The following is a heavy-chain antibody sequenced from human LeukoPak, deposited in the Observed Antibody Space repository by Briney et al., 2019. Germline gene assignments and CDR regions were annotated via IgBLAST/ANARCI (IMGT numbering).Heavy chain of an antibody. D-gene: IGHD1-26*01. Sequence: SETLSLTCIVSGGSISSYYWSWIRQPPGKGLEWIGYIYSSGSTNSNPSLKSRVTISVDTSKSQFSLKMTSVTAADTAVYYCARQGSGGRAFNIWGQGTMVTVSS. CDR1: GGSISSYY. V-gene: IGHV4-59*08. J-gene: IGHJ3*02. CDR2: IYSSGST. CDR3: ARQGSGGRAFNI.